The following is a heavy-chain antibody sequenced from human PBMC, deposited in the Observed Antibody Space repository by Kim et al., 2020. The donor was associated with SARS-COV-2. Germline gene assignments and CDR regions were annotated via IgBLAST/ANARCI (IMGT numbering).Heavy chain of an antibody. CDR1: GYSFTSYW. V-gene: IGHV5-51*01. CDR3: ARFGRGVSYYYGMDV. D-gene: IGHD3-10*01. J-gene: IGHJ6*02. Sequence: GESLKISCKGSGYSFTSYWIGWVRQMPGKGLEWMGIIYPGDSDTRYSPSFQGQVTISADKSISTAYMQWSSLKASDTAMYYCARFGRGVSYYYGMDVWVQETTVTVSS. CDR2: IYPGDSDT.